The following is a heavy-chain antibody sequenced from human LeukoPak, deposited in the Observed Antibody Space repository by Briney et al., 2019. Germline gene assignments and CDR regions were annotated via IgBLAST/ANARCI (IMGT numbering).Heavy chain of an antibody. CDR3: ARGEVYYYYYYMDV. Sequence: ASVKVSCKASGYTFTGYYMHWVRQAPGQGLEWMGGIIPIFGTANYAQKFQGRVTITADESTSTAYMELSSLRSEDTAVYYCARGEVYYYYYYMDVWGKGTTVTISS. CDR1: GYTFTGYY. J-gene: IGHJ6*03. D-gene: IGHD1-26*01. V-gene: IGHV1-69*13. CDR2: IIPIFGTA.